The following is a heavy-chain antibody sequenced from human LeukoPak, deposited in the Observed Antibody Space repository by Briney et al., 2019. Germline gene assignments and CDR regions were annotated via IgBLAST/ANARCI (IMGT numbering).Heavy chain of an antibody. Sequence: GGSLRLSCAASGFTFSSYGMHWVRQAPGKGLEWVAFIRYDGSNKYYADSVKGRFTISRDNSKNTLYLQMNSLRAEDTAVYYCAKEYDILTGYYAFDIWGQGTMVTVSS. V-gene: IGHV3-30*02. CDR2: IRYDGSNK. CDR3: AKEYDILTGYYAFDI. J-gene: IGHJ3*02. D-gene: IGHD3-9*01. CDR1: GFTFSSYG.